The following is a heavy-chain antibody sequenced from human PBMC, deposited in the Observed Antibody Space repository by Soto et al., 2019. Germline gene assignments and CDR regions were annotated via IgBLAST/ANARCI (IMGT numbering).Heavy chain of an antibody. CDR1: GFTFSSYW. CDR3: ARSFTKVTTLAYGMAV. Sequence: EVQLVESGGGLVQPGGSLRLSCAASGFTFSSYWMSWVRQAPGKGLEWVANIKQDGSEKYYVDSVKGRVTISRDNAKNSLYLQMNSLRAEDTAVYYCARSFTKVTTLAYGMAVWGQGTTVTVSS. D-gene: IGHD4-17*01. J-gene: IGHJ6*02. CDR2: IKQDGSEK. V-gene: IGHV3-7*01.